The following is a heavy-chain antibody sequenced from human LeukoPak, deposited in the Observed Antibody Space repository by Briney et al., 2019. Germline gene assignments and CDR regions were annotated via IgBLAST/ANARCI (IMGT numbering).Heavy chain of an antibody. CDR3: ATRIAAVGFDY. CDR1: GFTFRRYE. J-gene: IGHJ4*02. V-gene: IGHV3-48*03. D-gene: IGHD6-13*01. CDR2: ISTSARTI. Sequence: GGSLGLSCAASGFTFRRYEMNWVRQAPGRGLEWISYISTSARTIYYADFVKGRFTISRDNAKNSSYLQMNSLRAEDTAVYYCATRIAAVGFDYWGQGTLVTVSS.